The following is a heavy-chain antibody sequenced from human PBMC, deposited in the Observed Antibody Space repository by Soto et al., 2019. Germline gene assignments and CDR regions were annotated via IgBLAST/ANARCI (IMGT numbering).Heavy chain of an antibody. CDR3: ARRIAVDDRNWFDP. D-gene: IGHD6-19*01. V-gene: IGHV1-18*01. CDR2: ISAYNSNT. J-gene: IGHJ5*02. CDR1: GYTFTSYG. Sequence: ASVKVSCKASGYTFTSYGISWVRQAPGQGLEWMGWISAYNSNTNYAQKLQGRVTMTTDTSTSTAYMELRSLRSDDTAVYYCARRIAVDDRNWFDPWGQGTLVTVSS.